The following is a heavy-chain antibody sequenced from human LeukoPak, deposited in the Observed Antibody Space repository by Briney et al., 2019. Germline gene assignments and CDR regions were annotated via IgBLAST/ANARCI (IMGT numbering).Heavy chain of an antibody. D-gene: IGHD3-10*01. Sequence: PGGSLRLSCAASGFTFSDYYMSWIRQAPGKGLEWVSYISSSGSTIYYADSVKGRFTISRDNSKNTLYLQMNSLRAEDTAVYYCAKDDTAGWFGLTYNWFDPWGQGTLVTVSS. CDR2: ISSSGSTI. J-gene: IGHJ5*02. CDR3: AKDDTAGWFGLTYNWFDP. CDR1: GFTFSDYY. V-gene: IGHV3-11*04.